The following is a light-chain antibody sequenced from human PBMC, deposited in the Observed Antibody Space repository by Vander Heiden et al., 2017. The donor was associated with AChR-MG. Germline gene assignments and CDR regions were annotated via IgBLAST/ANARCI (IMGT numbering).Light chain of an antibody. J-gene: IGKJ5*01. Sequence: IVMTQSPATLSVSPGERVTLSCRASQSVSSNLAWYQQKPGQAPRLLIYDTSTRATGIPGRFSGSGSGTEFTLTISSLQSEDFAVYYCQQYSNWPPITFGQGTRLEIK. CDR2: DTS. V-gene: IGKV3-15*01. CDR3: QQYSNWPPIT. CDR1: QSVSSN.